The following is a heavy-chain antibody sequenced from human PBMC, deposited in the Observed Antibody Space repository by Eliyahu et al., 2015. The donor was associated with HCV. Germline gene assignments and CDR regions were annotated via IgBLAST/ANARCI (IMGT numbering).Heavy chain of an antibody. V-gene: IGHV3-15*01. D-gene: IGHD4-17*01. Sequence: EVSLVESGGDLVKPGGSLRLSCAASGFTFSNAWLSWVRQAPGKGLEWVGRIKSKADGVTTGYAAPVKGRFTISRDDSKNTLYLQMNSLKTEDTAVYYCTIDYAASRDWGQGTLVTVSS. CDR3: TIDYAASRD. CDR1: GFTFSNAW. CDR2: IKSKADGVTT. J-gene: IGHJ4*02.